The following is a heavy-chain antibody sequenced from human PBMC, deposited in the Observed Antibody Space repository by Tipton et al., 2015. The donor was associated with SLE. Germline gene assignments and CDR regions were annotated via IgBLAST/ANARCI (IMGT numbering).Heavy chain of an antibody. CDR2: ISAYKGNT. CDR1: GYTFTSYG. CDR3: ARVRVDTAMGVFDF. Sequence: QLVQSGAEVKKPGASVKVSCKASGYTFTSYGIAWVRQAPGQGLEWMGWISAYKGNTNYAQKLQGRVTMTTDTSTSTAYMELRSLRSDDTAIYYCARVRVDTAMGVFDFWGQGTLVTVSS. J-gene: IGHJ4*02. V-gene: IGHV1-18*01. D-gene: IGHD5-18*01.